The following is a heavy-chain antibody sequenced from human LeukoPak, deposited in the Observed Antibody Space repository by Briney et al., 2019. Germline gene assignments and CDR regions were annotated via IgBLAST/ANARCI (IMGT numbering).Heavy chain of an antibody. CDR3: ARDRYYDILTGYSGDYFDY. V-gene: IGHV3-33*01. CDR1: GFTFSSYG. D-gene: IGHD3-9*01. CDR2: IWYDGSNK. Sequence: GGSLRLSCAASGFTFSSYGMHWVRQAPGKGLEWVAVIWYDGSNKYYADPVKGRFTISRDNSKNTLYLQMNSLRAEDTAVYYCARDRYYDILTGYSGDYFDYWGQGTLVTVSS. J-gene: IGHJ4*02.